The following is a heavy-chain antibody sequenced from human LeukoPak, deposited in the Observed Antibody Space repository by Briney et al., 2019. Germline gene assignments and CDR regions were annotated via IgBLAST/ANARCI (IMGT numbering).Heavy chain of an antibody. D-gene: IGHD3-22*01. CDR1: GGTFSSYA. CDR2: IIPIFGTA. V-gene: IGHV1-69*13. Sequence: GASVKVSCKASGGTFSSYAISWVRQAPGQGLEWMGGIIPIFGTANYAQKFQGRVTITADESTSTAYMELSSLRSEDTAVYYCARGDYYDSSGYYGPDYWGQGTLVTVSS. CDR3: ARGDYYDSSGYYGPDY. J-gene: IGHJ4*02.